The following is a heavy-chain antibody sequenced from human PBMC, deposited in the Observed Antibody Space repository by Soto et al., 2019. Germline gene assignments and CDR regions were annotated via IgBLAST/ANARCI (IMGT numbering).Heavy chain of an antibody. Sequence: QVQLQESGPGLVKPSATLSLTCTVSGGSISTYYWSWIRQPPGKGLEWIGYIYYSRSTNYNPSLMSRVTISVDTSKNQFSLKLSSVTAADTAVYYCAREAAGTGYYYYAMDVWGQGTTVTVSS. J-gene: IGHJ6*02. D-gene: IGHD6-19*01. CDR3: AREAAGTGYYYYAMDV. CDR2: IYYSRST. CDR1: GGSISTYY. V-gene: IGHV4-59*01.